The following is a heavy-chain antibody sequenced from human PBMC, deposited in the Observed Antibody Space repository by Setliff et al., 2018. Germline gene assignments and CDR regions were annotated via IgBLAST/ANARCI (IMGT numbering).Heavy chain of an antibody. CDR2: IDPGDSYA. CDR3: ARLGRERSTFAWLDA. CDR1: GYNFANHW. J-gene: IGHJ5*02. Sequence: PGESLKISCQASGYNFANHWIAWVRLMPGKGLEYMGRIDPGDSYADYSPSFEGLVTISADKSRTTVYLQWTSLQASDTALYLCARLGRERSTFAWLDAWGQGTQGTV. V-gene: IGHV5-10-1*01. D-gene: IGHD1-1*01.